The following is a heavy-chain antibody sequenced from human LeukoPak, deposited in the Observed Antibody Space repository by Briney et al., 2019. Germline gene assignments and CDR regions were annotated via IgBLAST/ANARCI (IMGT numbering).Heavy chain of an antibody. CDR2: ISNDGSNK. CDR1: GFTFNKAW. J-gene: IGHJ4*02. Sequence: GGSLRLSCAASGFTFNKAWMSWVRQAPGKGLEWVGIISNDGSNKYYADSVKGRFTISRDNSKNTPYLQMNDLRGEDTAVYYCAKDVEGWGQGTLVTVSS. V-gene: IGHV3-30*18. CDR3: AKDVEG.